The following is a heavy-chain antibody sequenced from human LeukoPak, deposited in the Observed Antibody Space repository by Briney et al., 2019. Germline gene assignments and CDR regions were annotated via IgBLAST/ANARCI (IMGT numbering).Heavy chain of an antibody. V-gene: IGHV3-23*01. Sequence: GGSLRLSCAASGFTFSSFAMDWVRQAPGKGLGGVSTISGSGGSTYYADSVKGRFTISRDNSKNTLYLQMNSLRAEDTAVYFCAKEGIAATGTYWGQGTMVTVSS. CDR1: GFTFSSFA. J-gene: IGHJ4*02. CDR3: AKEGIAATGTY. CDR2: ISGSGGST. D-gene: IGHD6-13*01.